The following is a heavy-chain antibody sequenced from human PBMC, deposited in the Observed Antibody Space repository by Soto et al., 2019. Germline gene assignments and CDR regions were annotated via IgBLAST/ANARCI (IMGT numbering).Heavy chain of an antibody. CDR3: ARHEWDSSWYVNWFDP. CDR1: GGSISSSSYY. V-gene: IGHV4-39*01. D-gene: IGHD6-13*01. J-gene: IGHJ5*02. CDR2: SYYSGST. Sequence: QLQLQESGPGLVKPSETLSLTCTVSGGSISSSSYYWGWIRQPPGKGLEWIGSSYYSGSTYYNPSLKSRVTIAVDTSKNQFSLKLSSVTAADTAVYYCARHEWDSSWYVNWFDPWGQGTLVTVSS.